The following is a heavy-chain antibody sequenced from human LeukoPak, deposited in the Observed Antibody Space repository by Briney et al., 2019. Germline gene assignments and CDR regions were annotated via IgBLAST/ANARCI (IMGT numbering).Heavy chain of an antibody. J-gene: IGHJ4*02. CDR3: ARSEINDYNRY. Sequence: NASETLSLTCSVSGYSIRSGYHWAWIRQSPGKGLEWIGSIYQSGSTYDNPSLRSRVTMSMDTSKNQFSLKMRPVTSADTAVYYCARSEINDYNRYWGQGILVTVSS. CDR2: IYQSGST. V-gene: IGHV4-38-2*02. CDR1: GYSIRSGYH. D-gene: IGHD3-16*01.